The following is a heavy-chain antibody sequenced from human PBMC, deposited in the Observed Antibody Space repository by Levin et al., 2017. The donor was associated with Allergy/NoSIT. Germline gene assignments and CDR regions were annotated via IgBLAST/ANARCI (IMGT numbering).Heavy chain of an antibody. V-gene: IGHV4-4*02. J-gene: IGHJ4*02. D-gene: IGHD6-13*01. Sequence: PSETLSLTCAVSGASISSSNWWSWVRQPPGKGLEWIGEIYHSGSTNYNPSLKGRVTMSLDKSKNQFSLKLNSVTAADTAVYYCARVHLGAGTLEWDYWGQGTLVTVSS. CDR3: ARVHLGAGTLEWDY. CDR1: GASISSSNW. CDR2: IYHSGST.